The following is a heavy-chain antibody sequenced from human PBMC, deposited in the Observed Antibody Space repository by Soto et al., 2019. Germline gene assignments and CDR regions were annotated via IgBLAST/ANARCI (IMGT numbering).Heavy chain of an antibody. CDR1: GFTFSSYG. D-gene: IGHD1-26*01. Sequence: QVQLVESGGGVVQPGRSLRLSCAASGFTFSSYGRHWVRQAPGKGLEWVAVIWYDGSNKYYADSVKGRFTISRDNSKNTLYLQMNSLRAEDTAVYYCARDEPATSNYGMDVWGQGTTVTVSS. CDR3: ARDEPATSNYGMDV. CDR2: IWYDGSNK. J-gene: IGHJ6*02. V-gene: IGHV3-33*01.